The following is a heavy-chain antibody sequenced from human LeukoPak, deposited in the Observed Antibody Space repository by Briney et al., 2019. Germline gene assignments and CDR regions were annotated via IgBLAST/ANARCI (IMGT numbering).Heavy chain of an antibody. CDR1: VGSISSSSYY. CDR2: IYYSGST. J-gene: IGHJ4*02. V-gene: IGHV4-39*01. D-gene: IGHD3-10*01. CDR3: ARISSHYYGSGSYPGFDY. Sequence: SETLSLTCTVSVGSISSSSYYWGWIRQPPGKGLEWIGSIYYSGSTYYNPSLKSRVTISVDTSKNQFSLKLSSVTAADTAVYYCARISSHYYGSGSYPGFDYWGQGTLVTVSS.